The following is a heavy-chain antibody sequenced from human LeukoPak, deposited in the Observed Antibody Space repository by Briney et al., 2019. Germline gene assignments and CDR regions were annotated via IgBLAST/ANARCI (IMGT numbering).Heavy chain of an antibody. CDR3: ARGDYSNPKGVYYMDV. D-gene: IGHD4-11*01. J-gene: IGHJ6*03. CDR2: IYTSGST. CDR1: GGSISSGSYY. Sequence: PSETLSLTCTVSGGSISSGSYYWSWIRQPAGKGLEWIGRIYTSGSTNYNPSLKSRVTISVDTSKNQFSLKLSSVTAADTAVYYCARGDYSNPKGVYYMDVWGKGTTVTVSS. V-gene: IGHV4-61*02.